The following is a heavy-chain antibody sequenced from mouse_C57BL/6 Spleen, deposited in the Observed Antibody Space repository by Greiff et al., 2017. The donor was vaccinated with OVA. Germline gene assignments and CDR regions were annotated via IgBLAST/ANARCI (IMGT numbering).Heavy chain of an antibody. V-gene: IGHV5-9-1*02. J-gene: IGHJ1*03. Sequence: EVQLVESGEGLVKPGGSLKLSCAASGFTFSSYAMSWVRQTPEKRLAWVAYISSGGDYIYYADTVKGRFTISRDNARNTLYLQMSSLKSEDTAMYYCTRDENYGSSYPWYFDVWGTGTTVTVAS. CDR3: TRDENYGSSYPWYFDV. D-gene: IGHD1-1*01. CDR1: GFTFSSYA. CDR2: ISSGGDYI.